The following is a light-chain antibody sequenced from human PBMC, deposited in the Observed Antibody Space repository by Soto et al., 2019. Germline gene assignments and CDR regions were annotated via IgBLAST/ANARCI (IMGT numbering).Light chain of an antibody. CDR1: QSIGTS. Sequence: IQLTQSPSSLSASVGDRVTITCRASQSIGTSLAWYQQKPEKAPNLLISAASTLQSGVPSRFSASGSGTDFALTISSLQPEDFVTYYCQQLNSYPFTFGGGTKVEI. CDR3: QQLNSYPFT. V-gene: IGKV1-9*01. J-gene: IGKJ4*01. CDR2: AAS.